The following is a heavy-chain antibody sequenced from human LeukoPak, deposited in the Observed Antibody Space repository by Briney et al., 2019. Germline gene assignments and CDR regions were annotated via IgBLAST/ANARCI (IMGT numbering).Heavy chain of an antibody. CDR2: ISYDGSNK. J-gene: IGHJ3*02. V-gene: IGHV3-30-3*01. CDR1: GFTFSSYA. CDR3: ARGIYYYDSSGYDDAFDI. Sequence: PGRSLRLSCAASGFTFSSYAMHWVRQAPGKGLGWVAVISYDGSNKYYADSVKGRFTISRDDSKNTLYLQMNSLRAEDTAVYYCARGIYYYDSSGYDDAFDIWGQGTMVTVSS. D-gene: IGHD3-22*01.